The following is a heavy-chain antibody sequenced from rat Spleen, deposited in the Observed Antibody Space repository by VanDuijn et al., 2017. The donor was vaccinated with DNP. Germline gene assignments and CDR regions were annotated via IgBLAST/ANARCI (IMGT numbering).Heavy chain of an antibody. CDR2: INNDGGTT. J-gene: IGHJ2*01. CDR3: TKILDY. CDR1: GFTFSNSW. V-gene: IGHV5-58*01. Sequence: EVRLVESGGGLVQPGRSLKLSCVASGFTFSNSWMYWIRQAPGKGLEWIGSINNDGGTTYYRDSVKGRFTISRDNAQNTIYLQMNSLRSEDTATYHCTKILDYWGQGVKVTVSS.